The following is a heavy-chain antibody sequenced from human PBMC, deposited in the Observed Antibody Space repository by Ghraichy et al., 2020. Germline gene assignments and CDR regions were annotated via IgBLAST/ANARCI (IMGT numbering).Heavy chain of an antibody. CDR1: GGSISSYY. CDR3: ARGNGDYYYYYGMDV. Sequence: SETLSLTCTVSGGSISSYYLSWIRQPPGKGLEWIGYIYYSESTNYNPSLKSRVTISVDTSQNQFSLKLSSVTAADTAVYYCARGNGDYYYYYGMDVWGQGTTVTVSS. J-gene: IGHJ6*02. D-gene: IGHD4-17*01. CDR2: IYYSEST. V-gene: IGHV4-59*01.